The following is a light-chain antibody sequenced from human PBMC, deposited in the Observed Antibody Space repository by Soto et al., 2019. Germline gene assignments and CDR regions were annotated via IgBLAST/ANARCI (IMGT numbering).Light chain of an antibody. CDR3: QQYGRSPGLLT. Sequence: EIVLTQSPGTLSLSPGERVTLSCRASQSVTSTYLAWYQQKPGQAPRLLIYGASTRATGIPDRFSGSGSGTDFTLTISRLEPEDFAVYYCQQYGRSPGLLTFGPGTKLAIK. J-gene: IGKJ3*01. CDR2: GAS. V-gene: IGKV3-20*01. CDR1: QSVTSTY.